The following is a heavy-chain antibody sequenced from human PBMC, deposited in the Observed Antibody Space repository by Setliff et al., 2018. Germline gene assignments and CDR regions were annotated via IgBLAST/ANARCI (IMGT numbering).Heavy chain of an antibody. CDR3: ARDGYYYDRPYFDY. J-gene: IGHJ4*02. CDR2: IKQDGSEK. CDR1: GFTFSNSW. V-gene: IGHV3-7*01. D-gene: IGHD3-22*01. Sequence: PGGSLRLSCAASGFTFSNSWMNWVRRAPGKGLEWVAIIKQDGSEKYYVDSVKGRFTISRDNAKNSLYLQMNSLRAEDTAVYYCARDGYYYDRPYFDYWGQGTLVTVSS.